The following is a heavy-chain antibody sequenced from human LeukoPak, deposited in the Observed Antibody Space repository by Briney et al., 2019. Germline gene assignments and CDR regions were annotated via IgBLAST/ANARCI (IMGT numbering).Heavy chain of an antibody. CDR1: GYTFTSYG. V-gene: IGHV1-18*01. Sequence: ASVKVSCKASGYTFTSYGISWVRQAPGQGLEWMGWISAYNGNTNYAQKLQGRVTMTTDTSTSTVYMELRSLRSNDTAVYYCARDSLYCSSTSCYGWDYWGQGTLVTVSS. CDR3: ARDSLYCSSTSCYGWDY. CDR2: ISAYNGNT. D-gene: IGHD2-2*01. J-gene: IGHJ4*02.